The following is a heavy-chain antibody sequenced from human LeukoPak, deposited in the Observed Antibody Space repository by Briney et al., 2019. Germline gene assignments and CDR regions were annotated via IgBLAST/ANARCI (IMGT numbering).Heavy chain of an antibody. J-gene: IGHJ4*02. D-gene: IGHD2-21*01. V-gene: IGHV3-33*01. Sequence: GGSLRLSCAASGFTLNSYGMHWVRQAPGKGLEWVAVIWYDGSYKYYADSVKGRFTISKDNSKNTLELQMSSLRADDTAVYYCARWASIQATYFFDYWGQGTLVTVSS. CDR3: ARWASIQATYFFDY. CDR2: IWYDGSYK. CDR1: GFTLNSYG.